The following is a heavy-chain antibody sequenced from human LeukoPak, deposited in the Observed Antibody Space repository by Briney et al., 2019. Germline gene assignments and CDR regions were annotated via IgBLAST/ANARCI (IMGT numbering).Heavy chain of an antibody. CDR2: IYYTGST. CDR1: GGSISSPNYC. J-gene: IGHJ4*02. Sequence: SETLSLTCTVSGGSISSPNYCWGWVRQPPGKGLEWIGSIYYTGSTYYSPSLKSRVTISVDTSKNQFSLKLSSVTAADTAVYYCARDGEWGAPFDYWGQGTLVTVSS. D-gene: IGHD1-26*01. V-gene: IGHV4-39*02. CDR3: ARDGEWGAPFDY.